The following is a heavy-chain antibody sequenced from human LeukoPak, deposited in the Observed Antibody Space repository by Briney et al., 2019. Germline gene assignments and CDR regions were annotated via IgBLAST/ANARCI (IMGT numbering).Heavy chain of an antibody. Sequence: PGGSLRLSCAASGFTFSNCAMSWVRQAPGKGLEWVSAISGSGGSTYYADSVKGRFTISRDNSKSTQYLQMNSLRAEDTAVYYCAKVPYYDFWSGYSPTSYYYYMDVWGKGTTVTVSS. CDR3: AKVPYYDFWSGYSPTSYYYYMDV. D-gene: IGHD3-3*01. V-gene: IGHV3-23*01. CDR2: ISGSGGST. CDR1: GFTFSNCA. J-gene: IGHJ6*03.